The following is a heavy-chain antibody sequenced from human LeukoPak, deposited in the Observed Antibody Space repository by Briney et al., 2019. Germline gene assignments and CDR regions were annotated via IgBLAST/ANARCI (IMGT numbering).Heavy chain of an antibody. Sequence: GGSLRLSCAASGFTFSSYAMSWVRQAPGKGLEWVSYGGSGGSTYYADFVKGRFTVSRDNSKSTLYLQMNSLTAEDTAVYYCAKMRGQYYHSYYMDAWGKGTTVTVSS. CDR1: GFTFSSYA. J-gene: IGHJ6*03. V-gene: IGHV3-23*01. CDR3: AKMRGQYYHSYYMDA. CDR2: GGSGGST.